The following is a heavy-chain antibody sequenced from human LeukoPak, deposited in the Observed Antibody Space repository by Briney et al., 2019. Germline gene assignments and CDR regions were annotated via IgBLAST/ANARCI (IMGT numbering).Heavy chain of an antibody. D-gene: IGHD4-23*01. CDR2: SNPSSGGA. CDR1: VYTFTAYY. J-gene: IGHJ3*02. CDR3: ARGPPSTVLTPDDAFDI. Sequence: GASVTVSFKPSVYTFTAYYIHWVRQAPGQGGEGVAWSNPSSGGANYAQKFQGRVTMTSDTSITTAYLQLSSLSSDDTAVYYCARGPPSTVLTPDDAFDIWGHGTVVTVSS. V-gene: IGHV1-2*02.